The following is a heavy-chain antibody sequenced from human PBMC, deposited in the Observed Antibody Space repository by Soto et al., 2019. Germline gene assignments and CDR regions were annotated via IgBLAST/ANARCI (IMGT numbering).Heavy chain of an antibody. J-gene: IGHJ4*02. CDR1: GFTFSSYA. CDR2: ISYDGSNK. Sequence: QVQLVESGGGVVQPGRSLRLSCAASGFTFSSYAMHWVRQAPGKGLEWVAVISYDGSNKYYADSVKGRFTISRDNSKNTLYLQMNTLRAEDTAVYYCARDKDNSSFHYWGQGTLVTVSS. D-gene: IGHD6-13*01. V-gene: IGHV3-30-3*01. CDR3: ARDKDNSSFHY.